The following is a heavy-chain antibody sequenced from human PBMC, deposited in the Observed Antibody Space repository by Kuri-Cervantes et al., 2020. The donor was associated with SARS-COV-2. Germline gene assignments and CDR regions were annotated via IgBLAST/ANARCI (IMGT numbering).Heavy chain of an antibody. J-gene: IGHJ6*03. D-gene: IGHD5-18*01. CDR1: GYTFTGYY. V-gene: IGHV1-69*13. CDR3: ARGGWIQLWSRPYYYYMDV. CDR2: IAPIFGKT. Sequence: SVKVSCKASGYTFTGYYMHWVRQAPGQGLEWMGGIAPIFGKTDYAQKFQGRVTITADESTSTAYMELSSLRSEDTAVYYCARGGWIQLWSRPYYYYMDVWGKGTTVTVSS.